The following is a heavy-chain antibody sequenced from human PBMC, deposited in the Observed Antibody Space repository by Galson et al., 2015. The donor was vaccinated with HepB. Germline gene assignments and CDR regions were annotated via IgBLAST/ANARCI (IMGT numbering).Heavy chain of an antibody. CDR3: AAVASSGLQRNFDY. J-gene: IGHJ4*02. V-gene: IGHV1-58*02. D-gene: IGHD3-22*01. CDR2: IVVASGNT. Sequence: SVKVSCKASGFTFSTSAMQWVRQARGQRLEWIGWIVVASGNTKYAQKFQERVTITWEMSTRTAYMELSSLRSEDTAVYYCAAVASSGLQRNFDYWGQGTLVTVAS. CDR1: GFTFSTSA.